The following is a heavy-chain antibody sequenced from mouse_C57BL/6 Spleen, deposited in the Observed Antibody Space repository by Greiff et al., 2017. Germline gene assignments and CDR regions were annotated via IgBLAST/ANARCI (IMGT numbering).Heavy chain of an antibody. CDR1: GFTFSSYA. J-gene: IGHJ2*01. CDR3: TREDHYYFDY. V-gene: IGHV5-9-1*02. CDR2: ISSGGDYI. Sequence: EVKLMESGEGLVKPGGSLKLSCAASGFTFSSYAMSWVRQTPEKRLEWVAYISSGGDYIYYADTVKGRFTISRDNARNTLYLQMSSLKSEDTAMYYCTREDHYYFDYWGQGTTLTVSS.